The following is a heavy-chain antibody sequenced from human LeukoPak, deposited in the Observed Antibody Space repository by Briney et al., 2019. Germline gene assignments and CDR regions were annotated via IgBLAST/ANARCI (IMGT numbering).Heavy chain of an antibody. CDR3: VTGLGRTDHDY. D-gene: IGHD1/OR15-1a*01. CDR1: GFTFSSTW. V-gene: IGHV3-15*01. J-gene: IGHJ4*02. CDR2: IKRNIDGGTT. Sequence: PGGSLRLSCAASGFTFSSTWMSWVRQAPGKGLEWVGRIKRNIDGGTTDYAAPVNGRFTISRDDSKNTLYLQKNSLKTEDTAVYYCVTGLGRTDHDYWGQGTLVTVSS.